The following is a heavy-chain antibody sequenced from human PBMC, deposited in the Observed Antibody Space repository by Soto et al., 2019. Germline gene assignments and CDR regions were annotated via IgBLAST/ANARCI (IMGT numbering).Heavy chain of an antibody. CDR1: GGSITSSNW. CDR3: ARLSSVVLPGGPTHDFRGLDV. V-gene: IGHV4-4*02. CDR2: MFHIGST. J-gene: IGHJ6*02. Sequence: SETLSLTCVVSGGSITSSNWWTWIRQSPGKGLEWIGEMFHIGSTNYNPSLKSRVTISVDKSKNQFSLNLSSVTAADTAVSFCARLSSVVLPGGPTHDFRGLDVWGQGTTVTVSS. D-gene: IGHD2-2*01.